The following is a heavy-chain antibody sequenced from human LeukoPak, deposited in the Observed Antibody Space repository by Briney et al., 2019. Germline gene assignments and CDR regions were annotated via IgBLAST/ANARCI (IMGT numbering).Heavy chain of an antibody. CDR3: ARDGDYVTRAFDI. J-gene: IGHJ3*02. V-gene: IGHV4-34*01. CDR2: INHSGST. D-gene: IGHD4-17*01. CDR1: GGSFSGYY. Sequence: SETLSLTCAVYGGSFSGYYWSWIRQPPGKGLEWIGEINHSGSTNYNPSLKSRVTISVGTSKNQFSLKLSSVTAADTAVYYCARDGDYVTRAFDIWGQGTMVTVSS.